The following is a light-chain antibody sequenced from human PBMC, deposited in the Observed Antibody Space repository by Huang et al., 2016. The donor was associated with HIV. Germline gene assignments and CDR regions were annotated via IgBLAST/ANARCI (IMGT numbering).Light chain of an antibody. Sequence: DIVMTQSPDSLAVSPGVRATINCKSSQTVLYSLNKKNYLAWFQQKPGRPPKLLIYWATTRESGVPDRFSGSCSGTDFTLTINNLQAEDVAVYFCLQYYSVPQTFGHGTKVEIK. CDR1: QTVLYSLNKKNY. V-gene: IGKV4-1*01. CDR2: WAT. CDR3: LQYYSVPQT. J-gene: IGKJ1*01.